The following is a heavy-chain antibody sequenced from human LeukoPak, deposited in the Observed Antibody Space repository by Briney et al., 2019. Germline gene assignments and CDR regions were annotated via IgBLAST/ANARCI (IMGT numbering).Heavy chain of an antibody. CDR2: LYSDGNT. CDR3: ARGVEPLAANTLAY. D-gene: IGHD1-14*01. CDR1: GFTVITND. V-gene: IGHV3-53*01. Sequence: PGRSLRLSCAASGFTVITNDMTWVRQAPGQGLEWGSVLYSDGNTKYADSVQGRFTISRDNSKNTLYLEMNSLSPDDTAVYYCARGVEPLAANTLAYWGQGTLVTVSS. J-gene: IGHJ4*02.